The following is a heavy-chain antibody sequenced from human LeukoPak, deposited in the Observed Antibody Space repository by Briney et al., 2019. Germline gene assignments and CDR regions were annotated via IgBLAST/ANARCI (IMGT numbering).Heavy chain of an antibody. Sequence: SETLSLTCTVSGGSIISYYWSWIRQPPGKGLEWIGNIYYSGSTNYNPSLKSRVTISVDTSKNQFSLKLSSVTAADTAVYYCARQTNGPYGSGSYYDWFDPWGQGTLVTVSS. D-gene: IGHD3-10*01. CDR3: ARQTNGPYGSGSYYDWFDP. CDR2: IYYSGST. CDR1: GGSIISYY. V-gene: IGHV4-59*01. J-gene: IGHJ5*02.